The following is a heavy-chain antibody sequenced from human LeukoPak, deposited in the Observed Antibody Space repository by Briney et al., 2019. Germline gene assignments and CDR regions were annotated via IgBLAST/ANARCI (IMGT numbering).Heavy chain of an antibody. J-gene: IGHJ4*02. CDR1: GFSFSSYG. D-gene: IGHD1-26*01. V-gene: IGHV3-23*01. CDR3: AKDRLGALLYFDS. CDR2: ISGSGGTA. Sequence: GGSLRLSCAGSGFSFSSYGMSWVRQAPGKGLEWVSAISGSGGTAYYADSVKGRFTISRDNSMNTPYLQMNSLRAEDTAVYSCAKDRLGALLYFDSWGQGTLVTVSS.